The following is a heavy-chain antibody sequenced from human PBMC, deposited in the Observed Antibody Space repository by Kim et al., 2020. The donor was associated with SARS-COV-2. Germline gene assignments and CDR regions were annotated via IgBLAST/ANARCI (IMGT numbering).Heavy chain of an antibody. J-gene: IGHJ4*02. D-gene: IGHD2-15*01. CDR3: VKEAAFTTVVVDYYFDY. Sequence: VQGRFTVSRDKSRNTLYLQMTSLRTEDTALYYCVKEAAFTTVVVDYYFDYWGQGTLVTVSS. V-gene: IGHV3-30*02.